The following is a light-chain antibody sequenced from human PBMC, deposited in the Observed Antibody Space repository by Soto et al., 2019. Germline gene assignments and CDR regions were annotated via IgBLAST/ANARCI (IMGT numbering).Light chain of an antibody. V-gene: IGKV4-1*01. CDR3: QQYYSTLWT. CDR2: WAS. J-gene: IGKJ1*01. CDR1: QGMLYSSNNKTY. Sequence: DIVMTHSPDSLAVSLGERASINCNSSQGMLYSSNNKTYLAWYQQRPGQPPKLLIYWASIRASGVPDRFSGSGSGTDFTLTISSLQAEDVAVYYCQQYYSTLWTFGQGTKVDIK.